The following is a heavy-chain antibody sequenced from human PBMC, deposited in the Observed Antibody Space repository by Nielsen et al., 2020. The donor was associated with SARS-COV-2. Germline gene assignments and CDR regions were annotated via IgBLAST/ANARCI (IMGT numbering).Heavy chain of an antibody. CDR2: IYHSGNA. Sequence: SETLSLTCTVPGDSVSSGIYYWTWIRQPPGKGLEWIGYIYHSGNAFYNPSLKSRVTISVDRSKNQLSLRLSSVTAADTAVYYCARSVAEMVRGYYMDVWGRGTTVTVSS. CDR3: ARSVAEMVRGYYMDV. D-gene: IGHD5-24*01. V-gene: IGHV4-30-2*01. J-gene: IGHJ6*03. CDR1: GDSVSSGIYY.